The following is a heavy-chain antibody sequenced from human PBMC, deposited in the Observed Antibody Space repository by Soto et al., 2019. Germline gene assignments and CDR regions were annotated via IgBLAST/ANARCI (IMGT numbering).Heavy chain of an antibody. CDR1: GGTFSSYA. J-gene: IGHJ4*02. D-gene: IGHD3-10*01. Sequence: GASVKVSCKASGGTFSSYAISWVRQAPGQGLEWMGGIIPIFGTANYAQKFQGRVTITADESTSTAYMELSSLRSEDTAVYYCAKSDNYGSGSPLDYWGQGTLVTVSS. V-gene: IGHV1-69*13. CDR3: AKSDNYGSGSPLDY. CDR2: IIPIFGTA.